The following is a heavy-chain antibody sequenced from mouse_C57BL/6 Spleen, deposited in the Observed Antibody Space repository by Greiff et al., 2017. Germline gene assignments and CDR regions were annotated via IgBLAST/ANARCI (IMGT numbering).Heavy chain of an antibody. CDR1: GFSFNTYA. V-gene: IGHV10-1*01. J-gene: IGHJ2*01. Sequence: EVKLMESGGGLVQPKGSLKLSCAASGFSFNTYAMNWVRQAPGKGLEWVARIRSKSNNYATYYADSVKDRFTISRDDSESMLYLQMNNLTTEDTAMYYCVRQDGYYWGQGTTLTVSS. CDR3: VRQDGYY. CDR2: IRSKSNNYAT. D-gene: IGHD2-3*01.